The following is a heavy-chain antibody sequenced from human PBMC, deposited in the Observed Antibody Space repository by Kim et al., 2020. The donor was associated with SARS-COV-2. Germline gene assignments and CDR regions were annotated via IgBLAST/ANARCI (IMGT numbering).Heavy chain of an antibody. CDR3: AKDPGASSYDYYYYGMDV. D-gene: IGHD5-12*01. CDR2: ISGSGGST. J-gene: IGHJ6*02. V-gene: IGHV3-23*01. Sequence: GGSLRLSCAASGFTFSSYAMSWVRQAPGKGLEWVSAISGSGGSTYYADSVKGRFTISRDNSKNTLYLQMNSLRAEDTAVYYCAKDPGASSYDYYYYGMDVWGQGTTVTVSS. CDR1: GFTFSSYA.